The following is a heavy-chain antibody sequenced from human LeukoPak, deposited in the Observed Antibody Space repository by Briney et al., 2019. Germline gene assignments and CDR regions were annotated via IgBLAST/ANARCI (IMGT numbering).Heavy chain of an antibody. D-gene: IGHD2-15*01. CDR3: ARVGEYCSGESCFDY. Sequence: GGSLRLSCAASGFTFSSYGMHWVRQAPGQGLEWMGWINPNSGGTNYAQKFQGRVTMTRDTSISTAYMELSRLRSDDTAVYYCARVGEYCSGESCFDYWGQGTLVTVSS. V-gene: IGHV1-2*02. CDR2: INPNSGGT. J-gene: IGHJ4*02. CDR1: GFTFSSYG.